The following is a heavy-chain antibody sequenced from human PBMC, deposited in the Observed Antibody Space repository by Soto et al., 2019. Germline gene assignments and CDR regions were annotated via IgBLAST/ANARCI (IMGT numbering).Heavy chain of an antibody. D-gene: IGHD6-19*01. J-gene: IGHJ4*02. CDR3: AKDAGGAVAGPGTTGY. Sequence: QVQLVESGGGVVQPGRSLRLSCAASGFTFSSYGMHWVRQAPGKGLEWVAVISYDGSNKYYADSVKGRFTISRDNSKNTLYLQMNSLRAEDTAVYYCAKDAGGAVAGPGTTGYWGQGTLVTVSS. CDR1: GFTFSSYG. CDR2: ISYDGSNK. V-gene: IGHV3-30*18.